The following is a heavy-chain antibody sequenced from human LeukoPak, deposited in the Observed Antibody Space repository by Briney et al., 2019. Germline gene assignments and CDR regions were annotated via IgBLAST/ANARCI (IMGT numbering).Heavy chain of an antibody. V-gene: IGHV3-7*01. CDR3: ANGDGFDY. CDR2: IKQDGSEK. J-gene: IGHJ4*02. D-gene: IGHD5-24*01. Sequence: PGGSLRLSCATSGFTFSTYWMSCVRQAPGKGLEWVANIKQDGSEKYYADSVTGRFTISRDNAKNLLYLQMNSLRVEDTAVYYCANGDGFDYWGQGTLVTVSS. CDR1: GFTFSTYW.